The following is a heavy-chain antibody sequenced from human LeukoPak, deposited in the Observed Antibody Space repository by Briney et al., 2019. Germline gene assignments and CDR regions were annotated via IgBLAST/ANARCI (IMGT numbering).Heavy chain of an antibody. V-gene: IGHV3-33*01. D-gene: IGHD3-10*01. Sequence: GRSLRLSCAASGFSFRDYGMHWVRQAPGKGLEWVGVIWNDGSKKDYADFVKGRLTISRDSSKSTLYLQVNSLRAEDTAVYYCARVGSGSWPWAFDIWGQGTMVTVSP. CDR2: IWNDGSKK. J-gene: IGHJ3*02. CDR1: GFSFRDYG. CDR3: ARVGSGSWPWAFDI.